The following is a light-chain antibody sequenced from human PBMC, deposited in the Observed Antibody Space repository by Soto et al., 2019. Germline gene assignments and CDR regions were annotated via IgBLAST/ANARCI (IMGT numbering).Light chain of an antibody. CDR1: SGDVGFYDF. Sequence: QSVLTQPSAMSGSPGHSITICCTGTSGDVGFYDFVSWYQQHPGKVPRLIIYGVTKRPSGVSHRFSGCKSGNTASLTISGLQVEDEADYSCASYTGSSTYLFGGGTKVTVL. J-gene: IGLJ3*02. V-gene: IGLV2-14*03. CDR2: GVT. CDR3: ASYTGSSTYL.